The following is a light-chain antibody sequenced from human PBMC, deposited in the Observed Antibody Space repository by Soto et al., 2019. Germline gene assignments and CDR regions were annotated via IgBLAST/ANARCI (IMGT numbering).Light chain of an antibody. CDR3: QQDNNWPPWT. CDR2: DAS. CDR1: SSVRNN. Sequence: EIVIPPSQAPPSVPPGKSTTLCCSTSSSVRNNLAWYQQKPGQAPRLLIYDASTRATGIPARFSGSGSGTEFTLTISSLQSEDFAVYYCQQDNNWPPWTFGQGTRLEIK. J-gene: IGKJ5*01. V-gene: IGKV3-15*01.